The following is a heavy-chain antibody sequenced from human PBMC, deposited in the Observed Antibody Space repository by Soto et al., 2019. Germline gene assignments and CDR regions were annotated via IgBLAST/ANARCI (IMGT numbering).Heavy chain of an antibody. V-gene: IGHV3-30*18. CDR2: ISYDGSNK. CDR3: AKDYTIFGPYYFDY. Sequence: QVQLVESGGGVVQTGRSLRLSCAASGFSFSSYGMHWVRQAPGKGLEWVAVISYDGSNKYYADSVKGRFTISRDNSKNTLYLQTNSLRAEDTAVYFCAKDYTIFGPYYFDYWGQGTLVTVSS. J-gene: IGHJ4*02. D-gene: IGHD3-3*01. CDR1: GFSFSSYG.